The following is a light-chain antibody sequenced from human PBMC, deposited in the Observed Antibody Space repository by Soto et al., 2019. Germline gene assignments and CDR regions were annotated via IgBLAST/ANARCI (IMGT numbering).Light chain of an antibody. CDR2: GAS. Sequence: EIVLTQSPGTLSLSPGERATLSCRASQSVSSSYLACYQQKPGQAPRLLIYGASSRATGIPYRFSGSGSGTDFTLTISRLEPEDFAVYYCQQYGSSQSFGQGTKVEIK. V-gene: IGKV3-20*01. CDR1: QSVSSSY. CDR3: QQYGSSQS. J-gene: IGKJ1*01.